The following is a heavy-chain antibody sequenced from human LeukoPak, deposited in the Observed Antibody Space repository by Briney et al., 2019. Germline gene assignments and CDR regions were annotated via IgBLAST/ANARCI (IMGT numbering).Heavy chain of an antibody. CDR1: GGSISSGSYY. V-gene: IGHV4-61*02. D-gene: IGHD6-19*01. CDR3: ARQYQWLARPFHMDV. Sequence: SQTLSLTCTVSGGSISSGSYYWSWIRQPAGKGLEWIGRIYTSGSTNYNPSLKSRVTISVDTSKNQFSLKLSSVTAADTAVYYCARQYQWLARPFHMDVWGKGTTVTISS. CDR2: IYTSGST. J-gene: IGHJ6*03.